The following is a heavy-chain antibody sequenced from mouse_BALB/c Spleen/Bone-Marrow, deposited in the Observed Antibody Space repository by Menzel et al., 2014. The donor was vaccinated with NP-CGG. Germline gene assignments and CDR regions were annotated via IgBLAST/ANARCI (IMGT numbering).Heavy chain of an antibody. CDR3: VRYRLGTYFDY. V-gene: IGHV14-3*02. J-gene: IGHJ2*01. Sequence: EVQLQQSGAELVKPGASVKLSCTASGFNIKDTYMHWVKQRPEQGLEWIGRIDPANGNTKYDPKFQGKATITADTSSNTAYLQLSSLTSEDTAVYYCVRYRLGTYFDYWGQGTTLTVSS. CDR1: GFNIKDTY. CDR2: IDPANGNT. D-gene: IGHD1-2*01.